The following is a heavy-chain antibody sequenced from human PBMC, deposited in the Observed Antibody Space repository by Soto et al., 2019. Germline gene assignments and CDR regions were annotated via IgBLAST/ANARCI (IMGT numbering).Heavy chain of an antibody. V-gene: IGHV3-23*01. D-gene: IGHD3-10*01. Sequence: VQLLESGGGLVQPGGSLGLSCAGSGFTFANYAMSWVRQAPGKGLEWVSVLSNSGGTTYYADSVKGRFTISRDNFKNQLYLQWESLRAEDTAVYYCARFERGAAGTYGLDVWGQGTTVTVSS. CDR1: GFTFANYA. CDR3: ARFERGAAGTYGLDV. J-gene: IGHJ6*02. CDR2: LSNSGGTT.